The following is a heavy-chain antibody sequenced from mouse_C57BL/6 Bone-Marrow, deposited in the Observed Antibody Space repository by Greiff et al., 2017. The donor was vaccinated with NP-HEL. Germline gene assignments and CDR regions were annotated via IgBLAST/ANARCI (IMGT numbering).Heavy chain of an antibody. V-gene: IGHV1-64*01. CDR1: GYTFTSYW. J-gene: IGHJ3*01. CDR2: IHPNSGST. Sequence: QVQLQQPGAELVKPGASVKLSCKASGYTFTSYWMHWVKQRPGQGLEWIGMIHPNSGSTNYNEKFKSKATLTVDKSSSPAYMQLSSLTSEDSAVYYCARQNAWFAYWGQGTLVTVSA. CDR3: ARQNAWFAY.